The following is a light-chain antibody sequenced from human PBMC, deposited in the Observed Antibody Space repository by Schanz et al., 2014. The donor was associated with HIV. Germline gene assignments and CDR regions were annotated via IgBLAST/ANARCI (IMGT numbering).Light chain of an antibody. CDR2: NNN. CDR3: AVWDDSLNGVV. V-gene: IGLV1-44*01. J-gene: IGLJ2*01. Sequence: QSVLTQPPSASGTPGQRVTISCSGSRSNIGRNTVNWYQQLPRTAPKVVIYNNNQRPSGVPDRFSGSRSGTSASLAISGLQSADESDYYCAVWDDSLNGVVFGGGTKLTVL. CDR1: RSNIGRNT.